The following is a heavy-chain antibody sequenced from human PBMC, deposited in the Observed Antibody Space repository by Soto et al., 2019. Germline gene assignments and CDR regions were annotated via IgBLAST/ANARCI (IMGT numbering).Heavy chain of an antibody. V-gene: IGHV3-23*01. CDR1: GFTFSSYA. CDR3: AGFWSGYVSWFDP. D-gene: IGHD3-3*01. J-gene: IGHJ5*02. Sequence: GGSLRLSCAASGFTFSSYAMSWVRQAPGKGLEWVSAISGSGGSTYYADSVKGRFTISRDNSKNTLYLQMNSLRAEDTAVYYSAGFWSGYVSWFDPWGQGTLVTVSS. CDR2: ISGSGGST.